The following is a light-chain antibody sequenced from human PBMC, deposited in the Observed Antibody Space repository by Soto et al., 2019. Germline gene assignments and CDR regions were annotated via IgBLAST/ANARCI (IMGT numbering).Light chain of an antibody. CDR3: QQYGSSPRT. J-gene: IGKJ1*01. V-gene: IGKV3-20*01. CDR2: GAS. CDR1: QSVSSSY. Sequence: EIGLTQSPGTLSLSPGERATLSCRASQSVSSSYLAWYQQKPGQAPRLLIYGASSRATGIPDKFRGSGSGPDVTLTISRLEPEDFAVYYCQQYGSSPRTFGQGTKVEIK.